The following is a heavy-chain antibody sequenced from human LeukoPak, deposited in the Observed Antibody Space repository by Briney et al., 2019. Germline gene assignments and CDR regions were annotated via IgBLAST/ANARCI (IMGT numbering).Heavy chain of an antibody. V-gene: IGHV3-33*01. Sequence: GGSLRLSCAASGFIFSSYGMHWVRQAPGKGLEWVAVIWYDGSNKYYADSVKGRFTISRDNSKNTLYLQMNSLRAEDTAVYYCARDGPMARGVNGMDVWGQGTTVTVSS. CDR2: IWYDGSNK. J-gene: IGHJ6*02. D-gene: IGHD3-10*01. CDR1: GFIFSSYG. CDR3: ARDGPMARGVNGMDV.